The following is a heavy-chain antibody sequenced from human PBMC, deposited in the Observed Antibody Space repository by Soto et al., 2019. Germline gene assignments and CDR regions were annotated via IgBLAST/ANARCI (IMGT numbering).Heavy chain of an antibody. D-gene: IGHD3-3*01. CDR1: GGSTSSYY. Sequence: SETLSLTCTVSGGSTSSYYWSWIRQPPGKGLEWIGYIYYSGSTNYNPSLKSRVTISVDTSKNQFSLKLSSVTAADTAVYYCAREGHDFWSGLPDGMDVWGQGTTVTVSS. V-gene: IGHV4-59*01. J-gene: IGHJ6*02. CDR3: AREGHDFWSGLPDGMDV. CDR2: IYYSGST.